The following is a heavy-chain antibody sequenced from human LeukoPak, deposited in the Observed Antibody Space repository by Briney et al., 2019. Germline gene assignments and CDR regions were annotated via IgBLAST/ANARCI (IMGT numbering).Heavy chain of an antibody. J-gene: IGHJ3*01. CDR1: GSTFTGYF. V-gene: IGHV1-2*02. D-gene: IGHD2-21*01. CDR3: ARFWHCGISTCRAVNAFDF. Sequence: ASVKVSCKTSGSTFTGYFIHWVRQAPGQGLEWMGWIDTNSGAINYAHNFQGRVTMTKDTSIRTAYMELSSLRSDDTAVYYCARFWHCGISTCRAVNAFDFWGQGTVVTVSS. CDR2: IDTNSGAI.